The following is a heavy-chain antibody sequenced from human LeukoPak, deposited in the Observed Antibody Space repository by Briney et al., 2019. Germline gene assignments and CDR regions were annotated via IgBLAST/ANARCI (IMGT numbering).Heavy chain of an antibody. D-gene: IGHD6-19*01. CDR1: GYSFTNNW. CDR3: ARNQWPNYFDF. V-gene: IGHV5-51*01. Sequence: KHGESLKIPCKASGYSFTNNWIAWVRQMPGKGLEWMGIIYPYDSNARYSPSFQGQVNISADKSINTAYLQWSSMKASDTAMYYCARNQWPNYFDFWRQGTLVTVSS. J-gene: IGHJ4*02. CDR2: IYPYDSNA.